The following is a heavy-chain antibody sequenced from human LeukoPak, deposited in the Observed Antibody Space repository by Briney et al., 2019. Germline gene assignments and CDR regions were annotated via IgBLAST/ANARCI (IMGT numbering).Heavy chain of an antibody. CDR1: GGSISSSSYY. J-gene: IGHJ4*02. V-gene: IGHV4-39*01. CDR3: ARLHLYSSRFFDY. CDR2: IYYSGST. D-gene: IGHD6-13*01. Sequence: SETLSLTCNVSGGSISSSSYYWGWIRQPPGKGLEWIGSIYYSGSTYYNPSLKSRVTISVDTSKNQFSLKLSSVTAADTAVYYCARLHLYSSRFFDYWGQGTLVTVSS.